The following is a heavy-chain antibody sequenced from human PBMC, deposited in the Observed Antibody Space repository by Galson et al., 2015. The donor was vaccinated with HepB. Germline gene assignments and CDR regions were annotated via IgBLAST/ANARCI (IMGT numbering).Heavy chain of an antibody. CDR3: ARDLGPTDHRHWNH. CDR1: GYTFTSYG. Sequence: SVKVSCKASGYTFTSYGFIWVRQAPGQGLEWMGWISAYNGNKNYAQKFRGRVTMTTDTSTSTAYMELRVLRSDDTAVYYCARDLGPTDHRHWNHWGQGTLVTVSS. V-gene: IGHV1-18*04. J-gene: IGHJ5*02. CDR2: ISAYNGNK. D-gene: IGHD4-11*01.